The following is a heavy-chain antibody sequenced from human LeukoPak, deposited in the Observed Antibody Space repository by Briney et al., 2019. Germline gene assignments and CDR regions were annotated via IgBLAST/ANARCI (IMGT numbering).Heavy chain of an antibody. J-gene: IGHJ5*02. V-gene: IGHV3-74*01. CDR1: GFTFSSYW. Sequence: PGGSLRLSCAASGFTFSSYWMHWVRQAPGKGRVWVSRINSDGSSTSYADSVKGRFTISRDNAKNTLYLQMNSLRAEDTAVYFCAREDIYGLLDPWGQGTLVTVSS. D-gene: IGHD5-18*01. CDR2: INSDGSST. CDR3: AREDIYGLLDP.